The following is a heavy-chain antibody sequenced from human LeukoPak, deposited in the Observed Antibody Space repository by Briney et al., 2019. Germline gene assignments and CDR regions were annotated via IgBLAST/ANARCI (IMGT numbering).Heavy chain of an antibody. CDR2: INHSGST. J-gene: IGHJ4*02. CDR3: ARGLGFDY. Sequence: SETLSLTCAVYGGSFSGYYWSWIRQPPGEGLEWIGEINHSGSTNYNLSLKSRVTISVDTSKNQFSLKLSSVTAADTAVYYCARGLGFDYWGQGTLVTVSS. V-gene: IGHV4-34*01. CDR1: GGSFSGYY.